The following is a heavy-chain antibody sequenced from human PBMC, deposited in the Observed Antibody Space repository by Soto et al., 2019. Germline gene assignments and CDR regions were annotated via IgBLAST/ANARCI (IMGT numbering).Heavy chain of an antibody. D-gene: IGHD3-22*01. J-gene: IGHJ4*02. Sequence: SETLSLTCAVSGGSISRGGYSWNWIRQPPGKGLEWVGCIYHSGSTYYNPSLKSRVTISVDRSKHQFSLNLSSVTAADTAVYYCARAIPYYDSSGSPPKDFDYWGQGTLVTVSS. CDR3: ARAIPYYDSSGSPPKDFDY. V-gene: IGHV4-30-2*01. CDR1: GGSISRGGYS. CDR2: IYHSGST.